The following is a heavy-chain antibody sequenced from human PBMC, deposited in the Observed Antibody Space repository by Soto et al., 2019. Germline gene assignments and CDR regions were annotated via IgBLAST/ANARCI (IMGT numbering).Heavy chain of an antibody. Sequence: GGSLRLSCAASGFTFSSYGMHWVRQAPGKGLEWVAVISYDGSNKYYADSVKGRFTISRDNSKNTLYLQMNSLRAEDTAVYYCAKEGEWLPSGPYFDYWGQGTLVTVSS. D-gene: IGHD6-19*01. J-gene: IGHJ4*02. V-gene: IGHV3-30*18. CDR2: ISYDGSNK. CDR1: GFTFSSYG. CDR3: AKEGEWLPSGPYFDY.